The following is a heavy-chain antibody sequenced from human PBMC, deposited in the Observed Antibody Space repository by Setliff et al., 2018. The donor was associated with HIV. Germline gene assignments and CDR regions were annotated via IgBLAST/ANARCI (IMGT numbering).Heavy chain of an antibody. J-gene: IGHJ4*02. Sequence: GGSLRLSCAASGFTFSTYRMNWVRQAPGKGLEWVSSISSSSSYIYYADSLRGRFTISRDNAKNSLYLQMNSLRAEDTAVYYCARAVHSGWYYFDYWGQGTLVTVSS. V-gene: IGHV3-21*01. CDR2: ISSSSSYI. CDR3: ARAVHSGWYYFDY. CDR1: GFTFSTYR. D-gene: IGHD6-19*01.